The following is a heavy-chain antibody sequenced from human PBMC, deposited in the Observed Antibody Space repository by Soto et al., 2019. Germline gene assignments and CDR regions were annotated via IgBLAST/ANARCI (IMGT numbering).Heavy chain of an antibody. J-gene: IGHJ6*02. V-gene: IGHV3-66*01. Sequence: GGSLRLSCAASGFTVSSNYMSWVRQAPGKGLEWVSVIYSGGSTYYADSVKGRFTISRDNSKNTLYLQMNSLRAEDTAVYYCARDRVRDAEGHYYYYYGMDVWGQGTTVTVSS. D-gene: IGHD3-10*01. CDR3: ARDRVRDAEGHYYYYYGMDV. CDR2: IYSGGST. CDR1: GFTVSSNY.